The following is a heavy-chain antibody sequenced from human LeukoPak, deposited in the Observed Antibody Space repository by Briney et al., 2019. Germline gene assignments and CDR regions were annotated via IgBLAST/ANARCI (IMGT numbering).Heavy chain of an antibody. CDR2: ISYDGSNK. J-gene: IGHJ4*02. V-gene: IGHV3-30-3*01. CDR1: GFTFSSYA. CDR3: ARDVAY. D-gene: IGHD2-15*01. Sequence: GGSLRLSCAASGFTFSSYAMHWVRQAPGKGLEWVAVISYDGSNKYYADSVKGRFTISRDNAKNSLYLQMNSLRAEDTAVYYCARDVAYWGQGTLVTVSS.